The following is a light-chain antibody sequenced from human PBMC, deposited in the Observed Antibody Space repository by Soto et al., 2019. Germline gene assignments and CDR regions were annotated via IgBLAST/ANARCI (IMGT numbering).Light chain of an antibody. Sequence: ETVVTQSPATLSASPGERATLSCRASQNVVTNVAWYQQKPGQAPRLLIHDTSTRATGVPDRFSGRGDGTEFALIISILHSEDLALYYSQHYNEWPLAVGGGTKVDTK. CDR3: QHYNEWPLA. CDR1: QNVVTN. J-gene: IGKJ4*01. V-gene: IGKV3-15*01. CDR2: DTS.